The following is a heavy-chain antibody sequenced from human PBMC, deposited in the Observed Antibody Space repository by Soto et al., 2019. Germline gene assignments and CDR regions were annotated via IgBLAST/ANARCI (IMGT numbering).Heavy chain of an antibody. CDR1: GFTFNIYA. CDR3: AKPTGPLIVVVPAANSGFDY. CDR2: ISGSGGST. Sequence: VGSLRLPCAASGFTFNIYAMTWVFQAPGKGLEWVSAISGSGGSTYYADSVKGRFTISRDNSKNTLYLQMNSLRAEDTAVYYCAKPTGPLIVVVPAANSGFDYWGQGTLVTVSS. J-gene: IGHJ4*02. V-gene: IGHV3-23*01. D-gene: IGHD2-2*01.